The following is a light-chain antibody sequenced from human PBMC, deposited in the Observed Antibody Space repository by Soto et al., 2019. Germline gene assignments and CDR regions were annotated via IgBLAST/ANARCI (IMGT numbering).Light chain of an antibody. CDR1: ESIGRW. Sequence: DIQMTHSPSTLSASVGDRVTITCRASESIGRWLAWYQQKPGRAPKLLMYQASTLESGVPSRFSGSGSGTEFTLTISSLQPDDFATYYCQQYISFPYTFGQGTKLDIK. CDR2: QAS. J-gene: IGKJ2*01. CDR3: QQYISFPYT. V-gene: IGKV1-5*03.